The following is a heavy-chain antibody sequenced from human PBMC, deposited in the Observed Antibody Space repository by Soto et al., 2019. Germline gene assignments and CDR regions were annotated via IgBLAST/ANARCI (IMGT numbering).Heavy chain of an antibody. CDR2: ISYDGSNK. Sequence: ELSLRLSCAPAGFTFSSYAMHWVRQAPGKGLEWVAVISYDGSNKYYGDSVKVRFTISRDNSKNTLYLQMNSLRAEDTAVYYCAKDHRYCANGVCYSGHKDYWGQGTLVTVSS. CDR3: AKDHRYCANGVCYSGHKDY. J-gene: IGHJ4*02. CDR1: GFTFSSYA. D-gene: IGHD2-8*01. V-gene: IGHV3-30-3*01.